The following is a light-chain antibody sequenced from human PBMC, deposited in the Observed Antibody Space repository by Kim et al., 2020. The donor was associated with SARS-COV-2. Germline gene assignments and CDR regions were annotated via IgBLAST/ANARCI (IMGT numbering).Light chain of an antibody. V-gene: IGLV2-14*03. Sequence: SITISCTGTSSDVGASNYVSWYQQHPGKAPKLMIYDVSKRPSGVSNRFSGSKSGNTASLAISGLQAEDEADYYCTSSSYTSSYTLVFGGGTQLTVL. J-gene: IGLJ2*01. CDR1: SSDVGASNY. CDR2: DVS. CDR3: TSSSYTSSYTLV.